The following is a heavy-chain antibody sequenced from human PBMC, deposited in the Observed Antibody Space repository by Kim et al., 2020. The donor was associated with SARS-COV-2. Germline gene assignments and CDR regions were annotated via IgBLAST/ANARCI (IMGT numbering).Heavy chain of an antibody. Sequence: SVTLSLTCTVSGGSISSYYWSWIRQPPGKGLEWIGYIYYSGSTNYNPSLKSRVTISIDTSKNQFSLKLSSVTAADTAVYYCARHGKTTIFGVVTIPGGMDVWGKGTTVTVSS. D-gene: IGHD3-3*01. J-gene: IGHJ6*04. CDR1: GGSISSYY. V-gene: IGHV4-59*08. CDR2: IYYSGST. CDR3: ARHGKTTIFGVVTIPGGMDV.